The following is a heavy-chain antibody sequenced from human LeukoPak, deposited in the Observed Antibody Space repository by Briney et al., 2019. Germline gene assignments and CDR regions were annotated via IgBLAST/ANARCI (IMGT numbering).Heavy chain of an antibody. J-gene: IGHJ3*02. Sequence: SETLSLTCTVSGGSISSYYWSWIRQPPGKGLEWIGYIYHSGSTYYNPSLKSQVTISVDRSKNQFSLKLSSVTAADTAVYYCAGTSGYSYVAFDIWGQGTMVTVSS. CDR3: AGTSGYSYVAFDI. V-gene: IGHV4-59*04. D-gene: IGHD5-18*01. CDR1: GGSISSYY. CDR2: IYHSGST.